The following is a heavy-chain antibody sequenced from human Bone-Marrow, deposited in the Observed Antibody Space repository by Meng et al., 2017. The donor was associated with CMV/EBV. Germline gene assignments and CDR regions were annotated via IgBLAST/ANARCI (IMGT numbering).Heavy chain of an antibody. CDR2: ISSSSSYI. J-gene: IGHJ5*02. V-gene: IGHV3-21*01. D-gene: IGHD6-6*01. CDR3: ARAKISSIAARKGWFDP. Sequence: GESLKISCAASGFTFSSYSMNWVRQAPGKGLEWVSSISSSSSYIYYADSVKGRFTISRDNAKNSLYLQMNSLRAEDTAVYYCARAKISSIAARKGWFDPWGQGTLVTVSS. CDR1: GFTFSSYS.